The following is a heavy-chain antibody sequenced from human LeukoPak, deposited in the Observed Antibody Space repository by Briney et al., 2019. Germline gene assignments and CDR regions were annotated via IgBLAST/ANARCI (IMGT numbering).Heavy chain of an antibody. CDR2: INTNSGGT. CDR3: ARDRSAGVWDY. Sequence: ASVKVSCKASGDTFTGYYMHWVRQAPGQGLEWMGWINTNSGGTNYEQKFQGRVTMTRDASISTAYMELTGLTSDDTAVYYCARDRSAGVWDYWGQGTLVTVCS. D-gene: IGHD3-16*01. V-gene: IGHV1-2*02. CDR1: GDTFTGYY. J-gene: IGHJ4*02.